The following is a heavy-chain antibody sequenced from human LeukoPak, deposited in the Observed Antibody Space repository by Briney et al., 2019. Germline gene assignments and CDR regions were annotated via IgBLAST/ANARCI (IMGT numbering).Heavy chain of an antibody. CDR3: ARVPDRSGYRFDL. CDR1: GGSISSGGYS. CDR2: IYHSGST. Sequence: SQTLSLTCAVSGGSISSGGYSGSWIRQPPGKGLEWNGYIYHSGSTYYNPSLKSRVTISVNRSKNQFSLKLSSVTAADTAVYYCARVPDRSGYRFDLWGRGTLVTVSS. V-gene: IGHV4-30-2*01. J-gene: IGHJ2*01. D-gene: IGHD3-22*01.